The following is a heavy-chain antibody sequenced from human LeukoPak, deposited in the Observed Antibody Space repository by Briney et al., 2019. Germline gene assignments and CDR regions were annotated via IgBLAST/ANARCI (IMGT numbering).Heavy chain of an antibody. CDR2: IYYSGST. CDR3: AREGVGATGAFDI. D-gene: IGHD1-26*01. V-gene: IGHV4-59*01. CDR1: GGSISSYY. J-gene: IGHJ3*02. Sequence: SETLSLTCNVSGGSISSYYWSWIRQPPGKGLEWIGYIYYSGSTNYNPSLRSRVTISVDTSKNQFSLKLSSVTAADTAVYYCAREGVGATGAFDIWGQGTMVTVSS.